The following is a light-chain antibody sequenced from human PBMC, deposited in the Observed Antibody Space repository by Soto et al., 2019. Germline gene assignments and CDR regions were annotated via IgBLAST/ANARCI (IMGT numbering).Light chain of an antibody. V-gene: IGLV3-25*02. CDR2: KDT. CDR1: ALPKQY. Sequence: YELTQPPSVSVPPGQTARITCSGDALPKQYAHWYQQKPGQAPVLLIYKDTERPSGIPERLSGSSSGTTVTLTISGDQAEDEADYYCQSTDSSGTYWVFGGGTKLTVL. J-gene: IGLJ3*02. CDR3: QSTDSSGTYWV.